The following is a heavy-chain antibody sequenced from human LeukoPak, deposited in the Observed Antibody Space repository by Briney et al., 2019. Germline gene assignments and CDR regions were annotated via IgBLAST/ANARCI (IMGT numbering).Heavy chain of an antibody. J-gene: IGHJ4*02. Sequence: PGGSLRLSCEASGFTFNNFGMHWVRQAPGKGLEWVAFIGYDESKKYYAESVKGRFTISRDNSKNTLYLQMNSLRAEDTAVYYCAREGYYYDSSGYSYWGQGTLVTVSS. CDR3: AREGYYYDSSGYSY. CDR2: IGYDESKK. CDR1: GFTFNNFG. V-gene: IGHV3-30*02. D-gene: IGHD3-22*01.